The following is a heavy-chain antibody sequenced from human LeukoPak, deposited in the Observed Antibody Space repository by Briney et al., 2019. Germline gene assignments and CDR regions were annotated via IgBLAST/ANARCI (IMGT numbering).Heavy chain of an antibody. CDR1: GGSISSYY. V-gene: IGHV4-59*01. CDR3: ARQVRTTVHFDP. Sequence: PSETLSLTCTVSGGSISSYYWSWIRQPPGKGLEWIGYIYYSGSTSYNPSLKSRVTISIDTSKNQFSLKLSSVTAADTAVYFCARQVRTTVHFDPWGQGTLVTVSS. D-gene: IGHD4-17*01. J-gene: IGHJ5*02. CDR2: IYYSGST.